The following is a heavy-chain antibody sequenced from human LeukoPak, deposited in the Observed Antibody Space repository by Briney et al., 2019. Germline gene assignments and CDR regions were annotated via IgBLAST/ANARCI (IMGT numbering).Heavy chain of an antibody. Sequence: SQTLSLTCTVSGGSISSGSYYWSWIRQPAGKGLEWIGRIYTSGSTNYNPSLKSRVTISVDTSKNQFSLKLSSVTAADTAVYYCARVPRLLNWFDPWGQGTLVTVSS. J-gene: IGHJ5*02. CDR2: IYTSGST. D-gene: IGHD2-21*01. CDR1: GGSISSGSYY. V-gene: IGHV4-61*02. CDR3: ARVPRLLNWFDP.